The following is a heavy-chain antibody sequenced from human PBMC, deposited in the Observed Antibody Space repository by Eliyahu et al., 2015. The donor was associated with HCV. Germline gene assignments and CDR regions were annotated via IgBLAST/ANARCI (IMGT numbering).Heavy chain of an antibody. CDR3: AREGAGLRVRGHWFDP. Sequence: EVQLVESGGGLVKPGGSLRLSCAASGFTFSRYSMNWVRQAPGKGLEWVSSISSSSSYIYYADSVKGRFTISRDNAKNSLYLQMNSLRAEDTAVYYCAREGAGLRVRGHWFDPWGQGTLVTVSS. CDR2: ISSSSSYI. V-gene: IGHV3-21*01. J-gene: IGHJ5*02. D-gene: IGHD4-17*01. CDR1: GFTFSRYS.